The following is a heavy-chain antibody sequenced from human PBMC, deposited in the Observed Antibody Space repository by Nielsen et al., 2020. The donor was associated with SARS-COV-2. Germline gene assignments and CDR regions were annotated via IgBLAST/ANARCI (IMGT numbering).Heavy chain of an antibody. J-gene: IGHJ4*02. CDR2: ISSSSSYT. V-gene: IGHV3-11*03. Sequence: GESLKISCAASGSTFSDYYMSWIRQAPGKGLEWVSYISSSSSYTNYADSVKGRFTISRDNAKNSLYLQMNSLRAEDTAVYYCASLKGRIDYWGQGTLVTVSS. CDR3: ASLKGRIDY. CDR1: GSTFSDYY.